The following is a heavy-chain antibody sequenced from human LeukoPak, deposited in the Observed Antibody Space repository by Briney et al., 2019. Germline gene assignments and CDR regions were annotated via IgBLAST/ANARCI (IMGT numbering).Heavy chain of an antibody. D-gene: IGHD1-1*01. J-gene: IGHJ4*02. CDR1: GFTFRTYG. V-gene: IGHV3-23*01. CDR3: ATERDNDYVDY. CDR2: ISGRGVVT. Sequence: PGGTLRLSCAASGFTFRTYGMSWVRQAPGEGLEWVSGISGRGVVTYYADSVKGRFTISRDNSKNTLFLQMSSLRGEDTAIYYCATERDNDYVDYWGQGTLVTVSS.